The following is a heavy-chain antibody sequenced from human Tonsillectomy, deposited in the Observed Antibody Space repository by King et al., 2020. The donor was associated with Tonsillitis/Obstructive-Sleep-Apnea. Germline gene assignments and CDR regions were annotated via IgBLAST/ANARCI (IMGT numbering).Heavy chain of an antibody. CDR3: ARARGYCSSTSCPIGAFDI. V-gene: IGHV3-48*02. J-gene: IGHJ3*02. CDR2: IIGSSSTI. D-gene: IGHD2-2*01. CDR1: GFTFSSYS. Sequence: VQLVESGGDFVQPGGSLRLSCAASGFTFSSYSMNWGRQAPGKGLEWVSYIIGSSSTIYYADSVKGRFTISRDNAKNSLYLQMNSLRDEDTAMYYCARARGYCSSTSCPIGAFDIWGQGTMVTVSS.